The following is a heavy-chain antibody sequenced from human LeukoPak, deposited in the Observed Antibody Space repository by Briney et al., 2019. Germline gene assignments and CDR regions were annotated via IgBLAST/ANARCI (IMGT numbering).Heavy chain of an antibody. CDR1: GGSISSYY. Sequence: PSETLSLTCTVSGGSISSYYWSWIRQPPGKGLEWIGYIYYSGSTKYNPSLKSRVTISVDTSKNQLSLKLSSVTAADTAVYYCARDYYGSGSYYKRTWGQGTLVTVSS. CDR3: ARDYYGSGSYYKRT. V-gene: IGHV4-59*01. J-gene: IGHJ5*02. CDR2: IYYSGST. D-gene: IGHD3-10*01.